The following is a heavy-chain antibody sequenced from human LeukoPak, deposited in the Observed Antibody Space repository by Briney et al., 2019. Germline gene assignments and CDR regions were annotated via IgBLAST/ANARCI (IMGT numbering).Heavy chain of an antibody. CDR1: GFTFSSYS. CDR3: ARDAYGSGSPYYFDY. Sequence: GGSLRLSCAASGFTFSSYSMNWVRQAPGKGLGWVSSISSSSSYIYYADSVKGRFTISRDNAKNSLYLQMNSLRAEDTAVYYCARDAYGSGSPYYFDYWGQGTLVTVSS. CDR2: ISSSSSYI. D-gene: IGHD3-10*01. V-gene: IGHV3-21*01. J-gene: IGHJ4*02.